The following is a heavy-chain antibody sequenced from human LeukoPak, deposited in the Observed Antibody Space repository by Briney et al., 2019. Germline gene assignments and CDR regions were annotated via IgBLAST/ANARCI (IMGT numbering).Heavy chain of an antibody. CDR3: ATPRFPPIAAALNDAFDI. CDR2: FDPEDGET. CDR1: GYTLTELS. Sequence: ASVKVSCKVSGYTLTELSMHWVRQAPGKGLEWMGGFDPEDGETIYAQKFQGRVTMTEDTSTDTAYMELSSLRSEDTAVYYCATPRFPPIAAALNDAFDIWGQGTMVTVSS. V-gene: IGHV1-24*01. J-gene: IGHJ3*02. D-gene: IGHD6-13*01.